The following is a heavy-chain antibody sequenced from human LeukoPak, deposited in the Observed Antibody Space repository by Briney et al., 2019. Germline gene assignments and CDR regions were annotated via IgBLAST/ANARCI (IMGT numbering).Heavy chain of an antibody. Sequence: SETLSLTCTVSGGSISSSSYYWGWIRQPPGKGLEWIGSIYYSGSTYYNPSLKSRVTISVDTSKNQFSLKLSSETAADTAVYYCARGDFWSGYYSLLGAFDIWGQGTMVTVSS. CDR3: ARGDFWSGYYSLLGAFDI. CDR2: IYYSGST. D-gene: IGHD3-3*01. V-gene: IGHV4-39*07. J-gene: IGHJ3*02. CDR1: GGSISSSSYY.